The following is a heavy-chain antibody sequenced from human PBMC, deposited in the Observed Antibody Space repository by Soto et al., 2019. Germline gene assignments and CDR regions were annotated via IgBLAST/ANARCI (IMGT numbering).Heavy chain of an antibody. V-gene: IGHV3-30*18. Sequence: QGQLVESGGGVAQPGRSLRLSCAASGFNFRNYGMNWVRQAPGKGLEWVAVISDDGTSKTYADSVKGRFTISRDNSKNRLYMQMNSLRAEDTAVYYCAKAPGFGVVSYLDYWGQGALVTVSS. J-gene: IGHJ4*02. CDR3: AKAPGFGVVSYLDY. D-gene: IGHD3-3*01. CDR1: GFNFRNYG. CDR2: ISDDGTSK.